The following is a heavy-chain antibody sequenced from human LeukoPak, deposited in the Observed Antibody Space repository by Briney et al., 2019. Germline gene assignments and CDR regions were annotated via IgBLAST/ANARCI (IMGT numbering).Heavy chain of an antibody. D-gene: IGHD1-26*01. CDR3: ARVAGATRAFDY. V-gene: IGHV4-34*01. CDR2: INHSGST. J-gene: IGHJ4*02. Sequence: SETLSLTCAVYGGSFSGYYWSWIRQPPGKGLEWIGEINHSGSTNYNPSLKSRVTISVDTSKNQFSLKLSSVTAADTAVYYCARVAGATRAFDYWGQGTLVTVSS. CDR1: GGSFSGYY.